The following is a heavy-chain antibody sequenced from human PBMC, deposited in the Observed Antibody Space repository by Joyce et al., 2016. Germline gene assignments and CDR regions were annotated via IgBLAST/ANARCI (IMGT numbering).Heavy chain of an antibody. CDR2: IYHNEGT. CDR1: GASVSSGGYS. J-gene: IGHJ4*02. D-gene: IGHD3-10*01. V-gene: IGHV4-30-2*01. CDR3: ASGFNFKGRSFFDY. Sequence: QLQLQESGSGLVKPSQTLSLTCAVSGASVSSGGYSWSWIRQPPGKGLERIGYIYHNEGTYYTPSLKSRVTISLDRSKNQFSLKLASVTAADTAVYYCASGFNFKGRSFFDYWGQGALVTVSS.